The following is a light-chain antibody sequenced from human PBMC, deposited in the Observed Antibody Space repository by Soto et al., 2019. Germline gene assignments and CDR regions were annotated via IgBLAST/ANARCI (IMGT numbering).Light chain of an antibody. J-gene: IGKJ2*01. CDR2: GAS. V-gene: IGKV3-15*01. CDR3: QQYNNWPYT. Sequence: EIVMTQSPATLSVSPGERAAISCRASQSVSSNFAWYQQKPGQAPRLLIYGASTRSTGIPARFSGSGSGTDFTLTISSLQSEDFAVYYCQQYNNWPYTFGQGTKLEIK. CDR1: QSVSSN.